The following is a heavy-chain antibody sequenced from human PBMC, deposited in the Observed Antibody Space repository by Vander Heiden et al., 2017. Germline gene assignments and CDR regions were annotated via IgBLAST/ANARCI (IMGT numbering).Heavy chain of an antibody. V-gene: IGHV3-7*01. D-gene: IGHD6-13*01. CDR1: GFMFSNYW. Sequence: EVQLVESGGGLVQPGGSLRLSCAGFGFMFSNYWMTWGRQAPGKGPEWVANIKEDGSETYYVESVEGRFTISRDNARDSLYLQMNSLRVEDTAVYYCARADSSWYQFFFQHWGPGTLVTVSS. J-gene: IGHJ1*01. CDR3: ARADSSWYQFFFQH. CDR2: IKEDGSET.